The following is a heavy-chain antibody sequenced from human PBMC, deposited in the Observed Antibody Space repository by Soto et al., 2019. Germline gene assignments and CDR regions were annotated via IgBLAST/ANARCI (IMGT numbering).Heavy chain of an antibody. V-gene: IGHV1-3*05. CDR1: GYTFTSYA. J-gene: IGHJ5*02. D-gene: IGHD5-18*01. Sequence: QVQLVQSGAEEKKPGASVKVSCKASGYTFTSYAMHWVRQAPGQRLEWMGWINAGNGNTKYSQKFQGRVTITRDTSASTAYMELSSLRSEDTAVYYCARAAPIQLGSRRVWFDPWGQGTLVTVSS. CDR3: ARAAPIQLGSRRVWFDP. CDR2: INAGNGNT.